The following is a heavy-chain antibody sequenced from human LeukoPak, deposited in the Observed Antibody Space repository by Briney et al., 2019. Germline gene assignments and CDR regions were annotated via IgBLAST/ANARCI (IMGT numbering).Heavy chain of an antibody. D-gene: IGHD3-10*01. CDR2: ISGGGGST. CDR3: ASHTLIRGVTHFDY. J-gene: IGHJ4*02. Sequence: GGALRLSFAASGFPFNSYAMTWARPAPREGVGWGSTISGGGGSTDYADSVKGRFTVSRDNSKNTLYLQMNSLRAEDTAVYYCASHTLIRGVTHFDYWGQGTLVTVSS. V-gene: IGHV3-23*01. CDR1: GFPFNSYA.